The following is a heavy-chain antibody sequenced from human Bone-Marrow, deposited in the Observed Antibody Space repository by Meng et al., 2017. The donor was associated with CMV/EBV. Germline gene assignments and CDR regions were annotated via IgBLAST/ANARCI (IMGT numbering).Heavy chain of an antibody. V-gene: IGHV4-34*01. J-gene: IGHJ4*02. CDR2: INHSGST. Sequence: SETLSLTCAVYGGSFSGYYWSWIRQPPGKGLEWIGEINHSGSTNYNPSLKSRVSTSVDTSKNQFSLRLSSVTAADTAVYYCARAGNCSSTSCDYYFDYWGQGTRVTVSS. CDR1: GGSFSGYY. CDR3: ARAGNCSSTSCDYYFDY. D-gene: IGHD2-2*01.